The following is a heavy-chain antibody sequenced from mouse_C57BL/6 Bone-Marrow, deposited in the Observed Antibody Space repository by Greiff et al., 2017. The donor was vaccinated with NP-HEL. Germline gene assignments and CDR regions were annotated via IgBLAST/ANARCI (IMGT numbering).Heavy chain of an antibody. Sequence: QVQLQQPGAELVMPGASVKLSCKASGYTFTSYWMHWVKQRPGQGLEWIGELDPSDSYTNYNQKFKGKSNLTVDKSSSTAYMQLSSLTSEDAAVYYCARQIYYDYDEDWYFDVWGTGTTVTVSS. CDR1: GYTFTSYW. J-gene: IGHJ1*03. V-gene: IGHV1-69*01. CDR2: LDPSDSYT. D-gene: IGHD2-4*01. CDR3: ARQIYYDYDEDWYFDV.